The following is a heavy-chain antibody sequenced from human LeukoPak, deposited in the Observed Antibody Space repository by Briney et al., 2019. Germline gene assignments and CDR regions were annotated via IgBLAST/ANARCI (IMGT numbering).Heavy chain of an antibody. V-gene: IGHV5-51*01. Sequence: GESLKISCKGSGYSINNYWIGWVRQMPGKGLEWMGIIYPGDSDTRYSPSFQGQVTISADKSIRTAYLQWSSLKASDTAMYYCARSSVEVAAQIDYWGQGTLVTVSS. CDR2: IYPGDSDT. D-gene: IGHD2-15*01. CDR1: GYSINNYW. CDR3: ARSSVEVAAQIDY. J-gene: IGHJ4*02.